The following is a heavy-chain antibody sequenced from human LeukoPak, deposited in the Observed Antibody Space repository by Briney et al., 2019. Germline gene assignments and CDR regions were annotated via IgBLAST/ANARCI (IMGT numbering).Heavy chain of an antibody. D-gene: IGHD3-22*01. V-gene: IGHV3-64*01. CDR3: AREGNYYDSSGESIDY. J-gene: IGHJ4*02. CDR1: GFTFSSYG. Sequence: QPGGSLRLSCVASGFTFSSYGMHWVRQAPGKGLECVSAISYHGDSTYYANSVKGRFTISRDNAKNSLYLQMNSLRAEDTAVYYCAREGNYYDSSGESIDYWGQGTLVTVSS. CDR2: ISYHGDST.